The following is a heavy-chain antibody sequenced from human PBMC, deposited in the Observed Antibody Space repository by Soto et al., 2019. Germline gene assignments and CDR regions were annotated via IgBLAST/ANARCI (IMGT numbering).Heavy chain of an antibody. CDR2: IWYDGSNK. J-gene: IGHJ3*02. CDR3: AGDFSGITGTTGAFDI. CDR1: GFTFSSYG. Sequence: GGSLRLSCAASGFTFSSYGMHWVRQAPGKGLEWVAVIWYDGSNKYYADSVKGRFTISRDNSKNTLYLQMNSLRAEDTAVYYCAGDFSGITGTTGAFDIWGQGTMVTVSS. D-gene: IGHD1-7*01. V-gene: IGHV3-33*08.